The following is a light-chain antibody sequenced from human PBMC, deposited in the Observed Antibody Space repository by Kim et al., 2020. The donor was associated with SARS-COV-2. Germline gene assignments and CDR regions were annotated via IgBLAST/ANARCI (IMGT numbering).Light chain of an antibody. V-gene: IGKV3-20*01. Sequence: EIVLTQSPGTLSLSPGDRATLSCRASQSVSSNYLAWYHQKPGQAPRLLIYGASSRAPGIPDRFSGSGSGTVFTLTISRLEPEDFAVYYCHQYGASHAFGQGTKLEIK. CDR1: QSVSSNY. CDR2: GAS. CDR3: HQYGASHA. J-gene: IGKJ2*01.